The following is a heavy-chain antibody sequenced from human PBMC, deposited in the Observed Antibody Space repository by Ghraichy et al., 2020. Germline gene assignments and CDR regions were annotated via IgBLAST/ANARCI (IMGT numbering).Heavy chain of an antibody. Sequence: GSLRLSCTVSGGSVSSGSYYWSWIRQPPGKGLEWIGYIYYSGSTNYNPSLKSRVTISVDTSKNQFSLKLSSVTAADTAVYYCARAPPAGDVDYWGQGTLVTVSS. D-gene: IGHD7-27*01. V-gene: IGHV4-61*01. CDR1: GGSVSSGSYY. CDR2: IYYSGST. J-gene: IGHJ4*02. CDR3: ARAPPAGDVDY.